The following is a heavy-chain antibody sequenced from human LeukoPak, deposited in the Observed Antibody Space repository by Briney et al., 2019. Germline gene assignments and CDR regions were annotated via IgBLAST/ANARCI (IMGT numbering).Heavy chain of an antibody. V-gene: IGHV3-74*01. CDR3: AREDVLLWFGELSPFDY. J-gene: IGHJ4*02. CDR1: GFTFSSYW. CDR2: SNSDGSST. Sequence: PGGSLRLSCAASGFTFSSYWMHWVRQAPGKGLVWVSRSNSDGSSTSYADSVKGRFTISRDNAKNTLYLQMNSLRAEDTAVYYCAREDVLLWFGELSPFDYWGQGTLVTVSS. D-gene: IGHD3-10*01.